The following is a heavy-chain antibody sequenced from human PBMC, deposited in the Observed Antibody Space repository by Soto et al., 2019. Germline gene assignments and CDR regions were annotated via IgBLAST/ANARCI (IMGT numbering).Heavy chain of an antibody. J-gene: IGHJ4*02. Sequence: EVQRLESGGGLVQPGGSLRLSCAASGFTFRSYAMSWVRQAPGMGLECVSSIDGSGAGAYYADSVKGRFTISRDNSKNTMDLQMNSLRAEDTAVYYCAKGDILTGSKEGWDYWGQGTLVTVSS. V-gene: IGHV3-23*01. CDR2: IDGSGAGA. D-gene: IGHD3-9*01. CDR3: AKGDILTGSKEGWDY. CDR1: GFTFRSYA.